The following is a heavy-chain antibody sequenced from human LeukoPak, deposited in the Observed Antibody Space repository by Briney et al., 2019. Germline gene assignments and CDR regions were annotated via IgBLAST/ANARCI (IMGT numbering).Heavy chain of an antibody. CDR2: INPNSGGT. V-gene: IGHV1-2*02. CDR1: EYTFTDYY. CDR3: ARDAWLVGATNLYYFDH. J-gene: IGHJ4*02. D-gene: IGHD1-26*01. Sequence: EASVKVSCKASEYTFTDYYMHWVRQAPGQGLEWMGWINPNSGGTKYAQKFQGRVTMTRDPSISTAYMELSRLRFDDTAVYYCARDAWLVGATNLYYFDHWGQGTPVTVSS.